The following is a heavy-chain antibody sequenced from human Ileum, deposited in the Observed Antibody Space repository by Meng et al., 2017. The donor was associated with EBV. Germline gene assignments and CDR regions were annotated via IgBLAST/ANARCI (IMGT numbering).Heavy chain of an antibody. V-gene: IGHV4-4*02. D-gene: IGHD1-14*01. CDR3: ARDPTGGEDHQRV. J-gene: IGHJ4*02. CDR1: GGSISSSNW. Sequence: VLLQGAGPGLVKPSGTLSITCAASGGSISSSNWWSWVRQPPGKGLERIGKIYHSGITIYNPSLKSRVTMSVDNSKNQFSLKLNSMTAADTAVYYCARDPTGGEDHQRVWGQGTLVTVSS. CDR2: IYHSGIT.